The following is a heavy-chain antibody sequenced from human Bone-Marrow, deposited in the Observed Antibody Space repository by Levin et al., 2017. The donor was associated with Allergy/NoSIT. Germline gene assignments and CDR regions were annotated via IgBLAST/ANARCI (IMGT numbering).Heavy chain of an antibody. D-gene: IGHD6-6*01. CDR2: INPSGGGT. V-gene: IGHV1-46*01. J-gene: IGHJ4*02. CDR1: GYTFTNYY. CDR3: ARQLRSSDLVPGGFGY. Sequence: KPGGSLRLSCKASGYTFTNYYMHWVRQAPGQGLEWMGMINPSGGGTTYTQKFQGRVTMTRDTSTSTVYINLSSLRSDDTAVYYCARQLRSSDLVPGGFGYWGQGTLVTVSS.